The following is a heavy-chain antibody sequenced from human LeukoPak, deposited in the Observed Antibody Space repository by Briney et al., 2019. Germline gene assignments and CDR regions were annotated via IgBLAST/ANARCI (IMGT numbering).Heavy chain of an antibody. D-gene: IGHD6-19*01. V-gene: IGHV3-48*03. CDR3: AREQWLAHIDY. CDR1: GFTFSSYE. CDR2: IGSSGSTI. J-gene: IGHJ4*02. Sequence: PGGSLRLSCAASGFTFSSYEMNWVRQAPGKGLEWVSYIGSSGSTIYYADSVKGRFTISRDNAKNSLYLQMNSLRAEDTAIYYCAREQWLAHIDYWGQGTLVTVSS.